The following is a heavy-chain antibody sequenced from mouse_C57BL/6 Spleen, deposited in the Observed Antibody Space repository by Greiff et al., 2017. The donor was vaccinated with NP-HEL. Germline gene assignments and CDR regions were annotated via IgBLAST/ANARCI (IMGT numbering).Heavy chain of an antibody. V-gene: IGHV2-5*01. D-gene: IGHD1-1*01. CDR3: AKMDYGSNGHGGDY. Sequence: QVQLQQSGPGLVQPSQSLSITCTVSGFSLTSYGVHWVRQSPGKGLEWLGVIWRGGSTDYNAAFMSRLSITKDNSKSQVFFKMNSLQADDTAIYYCAKMDYGSNGHGGDYWGQGTSVTVSS. CDR1: GFSLTSYG. J-gene: IGHJ4*01. CDR2: IWRGGST.